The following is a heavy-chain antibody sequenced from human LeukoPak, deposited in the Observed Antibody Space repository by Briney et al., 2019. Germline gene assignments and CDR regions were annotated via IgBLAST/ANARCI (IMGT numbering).Heavy chain of an antibody. CDR2: IYYSGST. D-gene: IGHD6-25*01. Sequence: SSETLSLTCTVSGGSISSSSYYWGWIRQPPGKGLEWIGSIYYSGSTYYNPSLKSRVTISVDTSKNQFSLKLSSATAADTAVYYCARQRIPPYSSEYYFDYWGQGTLVTVSS. CDR3: ARQRIPPYSSEYYFDY. CDR1: GGSISSSSYY. V-gene: IGHV4-39*01. J-gene: IGHJ4*02.